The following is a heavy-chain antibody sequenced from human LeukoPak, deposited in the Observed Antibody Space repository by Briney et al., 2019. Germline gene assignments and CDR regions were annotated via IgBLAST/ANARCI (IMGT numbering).Heavy chain of an antibody. CDR1: GGSISSYY. CDR3: AGTYSNYPWGYFDY. Sequence: SETLSLTCTVSGGSISSYYWSWIRQPAGKGLEWIGRIYTSGSTNYNPSLKSRVTMSVDTSKNQFSLKLSSVTAADTAVYYCAGTYSNYPWGYFDYWGQGTLVTVSS. V-gene: IGHV4-4*07. D-gene: IGHD4-11*01. J-gene: IGHJ4*02. CDR2: IYTSGST.